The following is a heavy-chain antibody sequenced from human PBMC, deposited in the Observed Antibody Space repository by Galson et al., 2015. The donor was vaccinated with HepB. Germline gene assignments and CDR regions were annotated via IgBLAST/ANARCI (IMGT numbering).Heavy chain of an antibody. D-gene: IGHD2-21*01. CDR3: ARGIAISYDY. CDR1: GDSVSTNSAA. CDR2: TYYRSKWYN. V-gene: IGHV6-1*01. Sequence: CAISGDSVSTNSAAWNWIRQSPSRGLEWLGRTYYRSKWYNDYDVSVKSRISINADTSRNQISLQLNSVTPEDTAVYYCARGIAISYDYWGQGTLVTVSS. J-gene: IGHJ4*02.